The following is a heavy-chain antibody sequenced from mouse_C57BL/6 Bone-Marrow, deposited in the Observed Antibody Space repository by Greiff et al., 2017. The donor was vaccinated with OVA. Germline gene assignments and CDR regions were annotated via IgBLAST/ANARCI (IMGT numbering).Heavy chain of an antibody. V-gene: IGHV1-82*01. Sequence: VQLVESGPELVKPGASVKISCKASGYALSSSWMNWVKQRPGKGLEWIGRIYPGDGDTNYNGKFKGKATLTADKSSSTAYMQLSSLTSEDSAVYFCARHEDGYYASYFDYWGQGTTLTVSS. CDR2: IYPGDGDT. D-gene: IGHD2-3*01. CDR1: GYALSSSW. J-gene: IGHJ2*01. CDR3: ARHEDGYYASYFDY.